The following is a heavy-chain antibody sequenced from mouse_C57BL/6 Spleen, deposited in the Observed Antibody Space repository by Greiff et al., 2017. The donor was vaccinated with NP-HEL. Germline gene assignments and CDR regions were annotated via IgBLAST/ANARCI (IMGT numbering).Heavy chain of an antibody. Sequence: EVQLQQSGPVLVKPGASVKMSCKASGYTFTDYYMNWVKQSHGKSLEWIGVINPYNGGTSYNQKFKGKATLTVDKSSSTAYMELNSLTSEDSAVYYCARSEVDGSSTFAYWGQGTLVTVSA. CDR1: GYTFTDYY. D-gene: IGHD1-1*01. CDR2: INPYNGGT. V-gene: IGHV1-19*01. CDR3: ARSEVDGSSTFAY. J-gene: IGHJ3*01.